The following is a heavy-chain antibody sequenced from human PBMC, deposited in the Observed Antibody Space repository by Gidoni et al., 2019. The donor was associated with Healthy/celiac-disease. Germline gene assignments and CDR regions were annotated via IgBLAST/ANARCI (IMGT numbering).Heavy chain of an antibody. J-gene: IGHJ3*02. V-gene: IGHV3-33*01. CDR3: AREMGGSIAAAGTFGAFDI. D-gene: IGHD6-13*01. Sequence: QVQLVESGGGVVQLGRSLRLSCAASGFTFSSYVMQWVHQAPGKGLELVAVIWYDGSNKYYADSVKGRFTISRDNSKNTLYLQMNSLRAEDTAVYYCAREMGGSIAAAGTFGAFDIWGQGTMVTVSS. CDR1: GFTFSSYV. CDR2: IWYDGSNK.